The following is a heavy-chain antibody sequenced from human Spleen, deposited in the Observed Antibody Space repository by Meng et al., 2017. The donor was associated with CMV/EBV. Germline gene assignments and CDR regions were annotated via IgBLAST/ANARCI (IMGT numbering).Heavy chain of an antibody. Sequence: SETLSLTCTVSGGSISSSSYYWGWIRQPPGKGLEWIGSVYYSGVTYYNSSLKSRVTISVDTSKNQFSLKLRSVTAADTAVYYCASHSGSNFDYWGQGTLVTVSS. CDR1: GGSISSSSYY. V-gene: IGHV4-39*07. D-gene: IGHD1-26*01. CDR2: VYYSGVT. J-gene: IGHJ4*02. CDR3: ASHSGSNFDY.